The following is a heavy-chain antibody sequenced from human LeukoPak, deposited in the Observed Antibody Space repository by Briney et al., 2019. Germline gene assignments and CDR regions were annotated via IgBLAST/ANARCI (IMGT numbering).Heavy chain of an antibody. Sequence: ASVKVSCKASGYTLTDSDIHWVRQAPGQGLQWMGWIEPNSGETRYTQKFQGRVTMTTDTSISTAYMELSRLTSDDTAVYYCARLITMIEPGNYYYYYYMDVWGKGTAVTVSS. J-gene: IGHJ6*03. D-gene: IGHD3-22*01. CDR2: IEPNSGET. CDR1: GYTLTDSD. V-gene: IGHV1-2*02. CDR3: ARLITMIEPGNYYYYYYMDV.